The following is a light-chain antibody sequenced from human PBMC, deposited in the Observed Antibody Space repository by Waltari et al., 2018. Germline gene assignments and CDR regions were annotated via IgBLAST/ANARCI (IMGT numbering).Light chain of an antibody. CDR1: SGSISSNS. CDR2: EDN. CDR3: QSYDSSNHDVV. Sequence: FMLTQPHSVSESPGKTVTISCTGSSGSISSNSVQWYQQRPGGAPTTVIYEDNQRPSGVPDRFSCSIDSSSNAASLTISGLKTEDEADYYCQSYDSSNHDVVFGGGTKLTVL. V-gene: IGLV6-57*02. J-gene: IGLJ2*01.